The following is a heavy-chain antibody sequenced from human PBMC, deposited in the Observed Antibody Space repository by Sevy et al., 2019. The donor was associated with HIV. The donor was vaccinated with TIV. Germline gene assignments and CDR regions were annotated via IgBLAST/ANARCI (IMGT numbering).Heavy chain of an antibody. Sequence: SETLSLTCSVSGGSISSYYWTWIRQPPGKGLEWIANIYYSGSTNYNPSLKSRVTISADTSKNQFSLKLSSVTSADTDVYYCARDVRFMEENSWFDPWGQGTLVTVSS. J-gene: IGHJ5*02. CDR1: GGSISSYY. CDR3: ARDVRFMEENSWFDP. D-gene: IGHD3-3*01. V-gene: IGHV4-59*13. CDR2: IYYSGST.